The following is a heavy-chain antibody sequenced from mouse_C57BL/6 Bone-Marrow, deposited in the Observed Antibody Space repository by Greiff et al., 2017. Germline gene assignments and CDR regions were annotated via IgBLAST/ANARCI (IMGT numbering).Heavy chain of an antibody. J-gene: IGHJ4*01. D-gene: IGHD2-5*01. V-gene: IGHV1-53*01. CDR3: ARYSNYVDYAMDY. CDR1: GYTFTSYW. Sequence: QVQLKQPGTELVKPGASVKLSCKASGYTFTSYWMHWVKQRPGQGLEWIGNINPSNGGTNYNEKFKSKATLTVDKSSSTAYMQLSSLTSEDSAVYYCARYSNYVDYAMDYWGQGTSVTVSS. CDR2: INPSNGGT.